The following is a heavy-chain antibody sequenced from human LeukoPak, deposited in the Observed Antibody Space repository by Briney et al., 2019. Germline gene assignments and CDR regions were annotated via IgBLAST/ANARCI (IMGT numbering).Heavy chain of an antibody. CDR3: AKLRGLYYYYALDV. D-gene: IGHD2-21*01. CDR2: INSGGSGT. V-gene: IGHV3-74*01. Sequence: PGGSLRLSCAASGFAFSSNWMHWVRQTPGKGLVWVSRINSGGSGTSYADSVEGRFTISRDNSKNMLYLQMNSLRAEDTAVYYCAKLRGLYYYYALDVWGQGTTVTVS. CDR1: GFAFSSNW. J-gene: IGHJ6*02.